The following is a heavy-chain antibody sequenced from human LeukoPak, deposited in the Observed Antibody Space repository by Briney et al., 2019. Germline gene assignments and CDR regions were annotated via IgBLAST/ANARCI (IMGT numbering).Heavy chain of an antibody. J-gene: IGHJ4*02. Sequence: PGRSLRLSCAASGFTFSSYGMHWVRQAPGKGLEWEAVISYDGSNRYYADSVKGRFTISRDNSKNTLYLQMNSLRAEDTAVYYCAKDYWNDGFDYWGQGTLVTVSS. D-gene: IGHD1-1*01. CDR2: ISYDGSNR. CDR3: AKDYWNDGFDY. V-gene: IGHV3-30*18. CDR1: GFTFSSYG.